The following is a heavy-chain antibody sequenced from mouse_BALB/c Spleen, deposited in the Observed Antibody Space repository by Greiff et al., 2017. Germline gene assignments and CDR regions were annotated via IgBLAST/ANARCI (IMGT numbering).Heavy chain of an antibody. CDR1: GYNFTDYS. CDR3: DRNDYDIDY. V-gene: IGHV14-1*02. Sequence: EVKLMESGAELVRPGASVKLSCKASGYNFTDYSMHWVKQRPEQGLEWIGWIDPENGNTKYDPKFQGKATITADTSSNTAYLQLSSLTSEDTAVYYCDRNDYDIDYWGQGTTLTVSS. J-gene: IGHJ2*01. CDR2: IDPENGNT. D-gene: IGHD2-4*01.